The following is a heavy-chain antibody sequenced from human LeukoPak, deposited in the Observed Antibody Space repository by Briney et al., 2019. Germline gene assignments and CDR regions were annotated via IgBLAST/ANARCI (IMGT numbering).Heavy chain of an antibody. Sequence: GGSLRLSCAASGFTFSGHAMTWVRQAPAKGLQWVSSISSGSRYISYAESLKGRFTISRYNAKNSLFLQMNSLGAEDTALYFCARHLFDIVVVPSAIDSFDIWGQGTMVTVSS. CDR3: ARHLFDIVVVPSAIDSFDI. CDR1: GFTFSGHA. CDR2: ISSGSRYI. D-gene: IGHD2-2*02. V-gene: IGHV3-21*01. J-gene: IGHJ3*02.